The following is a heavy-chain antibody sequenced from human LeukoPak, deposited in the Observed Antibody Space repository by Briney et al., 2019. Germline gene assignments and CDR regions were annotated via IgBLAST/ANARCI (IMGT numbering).Heavy chain of an antibody. Sequence: ASVKVSCKASGYTFTSYDINWVRQATGQGLEWMGWMNPNSGNSGYAQKFQGRVTMTRDTSISTAYMELSRLSSDDTAGYYWAREWYYGPGGGPNGYWGQGTLVTVSS. CDR2: MNPNSGNS. V-gene: IGHV1-8*01. CDR1: GYTFTSYD. D-gene: IGHD3-10*01. J-gene: IGHJ4*02. CDR3: AREWYYGPGGGPNGY.